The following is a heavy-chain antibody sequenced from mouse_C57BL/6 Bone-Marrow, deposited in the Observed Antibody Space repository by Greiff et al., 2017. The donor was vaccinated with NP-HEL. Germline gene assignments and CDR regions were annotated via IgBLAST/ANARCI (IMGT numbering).Heavy chain of an antibody. Sequence: EVQGVESGGDLVKPGGSLKLSCAASGFTFSSYGMSWVRQTPDKRLEWVATISSGGSYTYYPDSVKGRSTISRDNAKNTLYLQMSSLKSEDTAMYYCARRYYYGRDWYFDVWGTGTTVTVSS. CDR2: ISSGGSYT. D-gene: IGHD1-1*01. J-gene: IGHJ1*03. V-gene: IGHV5-6*01. CDR1: GFTFSSYG. CDR3: ARRYYYGRDWYFDV.